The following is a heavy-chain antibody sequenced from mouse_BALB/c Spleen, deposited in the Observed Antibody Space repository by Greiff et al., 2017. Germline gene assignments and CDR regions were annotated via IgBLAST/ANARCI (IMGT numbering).Heavy chain of an antibody. Sequence: EVQVVESGGGLVKPGGSLKLSCAASGFTFSDYYMYWVRQTPEKRLEWVATLSDGGSYTYYPDSVKGRFTISRDNAKNNLYLQMSSLKSEDTAMYYCARDHGGYYGSSQYAMDYWGQGTSVTVSS. D-gene: IGHD1-1*01. CDR2: LSDGGSYT. J-gene: IGHJ4*01. V-gene: IGHV5-4*02. CDR3: ARDHGGYYGSSQYAMDY. CDR1: GFTFSDYY.